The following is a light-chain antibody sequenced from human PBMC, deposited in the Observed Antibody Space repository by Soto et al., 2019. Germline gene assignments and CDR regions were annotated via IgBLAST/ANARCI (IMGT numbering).Light chain of an antibody. CDR1: SSDLGAYNY. Sequence: QSALTQPPSASGSPGQSVTISCTGTSSDLGAYNYVSWYQQHPGTAPKLLLYEVNKRPSGVPNRFSGSNSGNTASLTVSGLQAEDEADYCCSAYAGSTVIFGGGTKLTVL. J-gene: IGLJ2*01. CDR3: SAYAGSTVI. CDR2: EVN. V-gene: IGLV2-8*01.